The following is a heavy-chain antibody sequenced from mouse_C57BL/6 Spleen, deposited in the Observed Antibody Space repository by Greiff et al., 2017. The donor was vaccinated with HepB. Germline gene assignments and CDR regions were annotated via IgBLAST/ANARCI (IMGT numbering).Heavy chain of an antibody. CDR2: IDPEDGDT. CDR3: TPYYSNYWYFDV. J-gene: IGHJ1*03. V-gene: IGHV14-1*01. D-gene: IGHD2-5*01. CDR1: GFNIKDYY. Sequence: EVQLQQSGAELVRPGASVKLSCTASGFNIKDYYMHWVKQRPEQGLEWIGRIDPEDGDTEYAPKFQGKATMTADPSSNTAYLQLSSLTSEDTAVYYCTPYYSNYWYFDVWGTGTTVTVSS.